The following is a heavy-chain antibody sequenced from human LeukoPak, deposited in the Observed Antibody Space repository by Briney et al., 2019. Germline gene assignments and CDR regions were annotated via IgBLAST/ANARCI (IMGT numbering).Heavy chain of an antibody. V-gene: IGHV3-23*01. Sequence: PGGSLRLSCAASGFTFSSYGMSWVRQARGKGVEWVSAISGSGGSTYYADCVKGRFTISSDNSKNTLYLQMTSLRAEDTAVYYCAKEHGIFDLWGRGTLVTVSS. CDR1: GFTFSSYG. D-gene: IGHD1-26*01. J-gene: IGHJ2*01. CDR2: ISGSGGST. CDR3: AKEHGIFDL.